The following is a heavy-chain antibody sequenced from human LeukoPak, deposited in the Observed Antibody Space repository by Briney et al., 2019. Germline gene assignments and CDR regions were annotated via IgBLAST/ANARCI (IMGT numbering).Heavy chain of an antibody. CDR1: GGSFSGYY. D-gene: IGHD6-13*01. V-gene: IGHV4-34*01. J-gene: IGHJ6*03. CDR3: ARDRVAAAGDYYYYYMDV. Sequence: SETLSLTCAVYGGSFSGYYWSWIRQPPGKGLEWIGEINHSGSTNYNPSLKSRVTISVDTSKNQFSLKLSSVTAADTAVYYCARDRVAAAGDYYYYYMDVWGKGTTVTVSS. CDR2: INHSGST.